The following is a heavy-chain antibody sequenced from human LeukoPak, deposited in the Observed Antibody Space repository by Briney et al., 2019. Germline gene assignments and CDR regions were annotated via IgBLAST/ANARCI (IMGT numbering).Heavy chain of an antibody. J-gene: IGHJ4*02. CDR1: GFTFSDYY. Sequence: GGSLRLSCAASGFTFSDYYMSWIRQAPGKGLEWVSKISTSSRTINYAHSVMGRFTISRDNAKNSLYLQMNSLRVEDTAVYYCARQYCSGGSCYSYYFDYWGQGTLVTVSS. CDR3: ARQYCSGGSCYSYYFDY. CDR2: ISTSSRTI. D-gene: IGHD2-15*01. V-gene: IGHV3-11*04.